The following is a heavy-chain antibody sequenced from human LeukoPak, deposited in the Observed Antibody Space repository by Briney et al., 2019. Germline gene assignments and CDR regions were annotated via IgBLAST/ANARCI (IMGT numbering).Heavy chain of an antibody. CDR1: GGSISSYY. CDR3: ASLYGGNVFDY. CDR2: IYYSGST. V-gene: IGHV4-59*01. J-gene: IGHJ4*02. D-gene: IGHD4-23*01. Sequence: SETLSLTCTVSGGSISSYYWSWIRQPPGKGLEWIGYIYYSGSTNYNPSLKSRVTVSVDTSKNQFSLKLSSVTAADTAVSCCASLYGGNVFDYWGQGTLVTVSS.